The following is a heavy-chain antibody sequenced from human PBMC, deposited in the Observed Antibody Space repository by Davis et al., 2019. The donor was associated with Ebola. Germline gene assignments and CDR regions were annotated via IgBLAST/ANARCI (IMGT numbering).Heavy chain of an antibody. CDR1: GSLFPNYV. Sequence: GGPLRPSCETPGSLFPNYVMSWVRQAPGKGLVWVSPFGTGGDTYYADSVKGRFTISRDNSKNTVYLQMDSLRVEDTAVYYCARGDGYNYGDYWGQGNLVTVSS. V-gene: IGHV3-23*01. CDR3: ARGDGYNYGDY. D-gene: IGHD5-24*01. J-gene: IGHJ4*02. CDR2: FGTGGDT.